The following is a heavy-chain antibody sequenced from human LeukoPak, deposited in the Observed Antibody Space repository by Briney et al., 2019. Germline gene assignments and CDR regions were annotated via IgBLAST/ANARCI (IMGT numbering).Heavy chain of an antibody. V-gene: IGHV1-2*02. CDR2: INPNSGGT. J-gene: IGHJ6*03. Sequence: EASVKVSCKASGYTFTGYYMHWVRQAPGQGLERMGWINPNSGGTNYAQKFQGRVTMTRDTSISTAYMELSRLRSDDTAVYYCARETGTNTYYYYYYMDVWGKGTTVTVSS. CDR1: GYTFTGYY. D-gene: IGHD1-7*01. CDR3: ARETGTNTYYYYYYMDV.